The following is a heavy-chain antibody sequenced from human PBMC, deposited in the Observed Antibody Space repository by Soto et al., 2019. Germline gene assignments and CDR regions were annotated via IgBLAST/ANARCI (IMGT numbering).Heavy chain of an antibody. CDR2: IYVTGAV. Sequence: PLSLTCSVAGAALNGGSYCWSWIRQVPGKGLEWIGHIYVTGAVDYNPSLRDRITISQDTSERQFSLNLRLVTAADTAVYYCARLRIATNNYKWFDPWGQGTLVTVSS. J-gene: IGHJ5*02. CDR1: GAALNGGSYC. V-gene: IGHV4-31*03. D-gene: IGHD2-21*01. CDR3: ARLRIATNNYKWFDP.